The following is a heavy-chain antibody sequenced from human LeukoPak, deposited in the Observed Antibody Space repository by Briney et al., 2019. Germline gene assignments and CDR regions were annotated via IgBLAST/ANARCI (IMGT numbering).Heavy chain of an antibody. CDR3: AKQVAPYYYDSSGYYYDY. D-gene: IGHD3-22*01. CDR2: ISGSGGST. Sequence: PGGSLRLSCAASGFTFSSYAMSWVRQAPGKGLECVSAISGSGGSTYYADSVKGRFTISRDNSKNTLYLQMNSLRAEDTAVYYCAKQVAPYYYDSSGYYYDYWGQGTLVTVSS. J-gene: IGHJ4*02. V-gene: IGHV3-23*01. CDR1: GFTFSSYA.